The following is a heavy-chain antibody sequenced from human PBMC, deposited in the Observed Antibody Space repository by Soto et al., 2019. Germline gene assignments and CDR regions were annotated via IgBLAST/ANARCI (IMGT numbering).Heavy chain of an antibody. V-gene: IGHV3-48*02. CDR1: GFTFSSYS. CDR2: ISSSSSTI. J-gene: IGHJ6*02. Sequence: EVQLVESGGGLVQPGGSLRLSCAASGFTFSSYSMNWVRQAPGKGLEWVSYISSSSSTIYYADSVKGRFTISRDNAKNSLYLQRNSLRDEDTAVYYCARDGGGGWYPSNYYGMDVWGQGTTVTVSS. CDR3: ARDGGGGWYPSNYYGMDV. D-gene: IGHD6-19*01.